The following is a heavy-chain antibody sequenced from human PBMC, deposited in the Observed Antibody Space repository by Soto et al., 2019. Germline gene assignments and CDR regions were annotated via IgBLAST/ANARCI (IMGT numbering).Heavy chain of an antibody. V-gene: IGHV1-2*04. Sequence: ASVKVSCKASGYTFTSYAISWVRQAPGQGLEWMGWINVYNGGTNYAQKFQGWVTMTRDTSISTAYMELSRLRSDDTAVYYCARDPGGSSYYFDYWGQGTLVTVSS. CDR2: INVYNGGT. CDR3: ARDPGGSSYYFDY. J-gene: IGHJ4*02. CDR1: GYTFTSYA. D-gene: IGHD2-15*01.